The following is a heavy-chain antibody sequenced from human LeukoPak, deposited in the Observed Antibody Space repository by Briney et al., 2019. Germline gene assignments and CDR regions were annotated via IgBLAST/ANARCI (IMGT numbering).Heavy chain of an antibody. Sequence: PSETLSLTCTVSGGSISNYYWSWIRQPPGEGLEWIGCIYYSETTNFNPSLKSRVTISVDTSKNQFSLQLNSVTPEDTAVYYCARENSYGPQGFDYWGQGTLVTVSS. CDR2: IYYSETT. V-gene: IGHV4-59*12. CDR1: GGSISNYY. J-gene: IGHJ4*02. D-gene: IGHD5-18*01. CDR3: ARENSYGPQGFDY.